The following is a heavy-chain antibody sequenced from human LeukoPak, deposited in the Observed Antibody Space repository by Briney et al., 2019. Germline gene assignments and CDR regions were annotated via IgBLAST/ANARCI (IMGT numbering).Heavy chain of an antibody. CDR1: GYIFTTYY. D-gene: IGHD1-26*01. CDR3: ARGGVGATTYVWFDP. CDR2: INPSGGST. J-gene: IGHJ5*02. V-gene: IGHV1-46*01. Sequence: ASVKVSCKASGYIFTTYYMNWVRQATGQGLEWMGIINPSGGSTSYAQKFQGRVTMTRDMSTSTVYMELSSLRSEDTAVYYCARGGVGATTYVWFDPWGQGTLVTVSS.